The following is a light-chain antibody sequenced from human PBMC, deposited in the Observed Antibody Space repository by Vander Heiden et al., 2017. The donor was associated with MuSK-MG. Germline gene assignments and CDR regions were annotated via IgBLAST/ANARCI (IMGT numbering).Light chain of an antibody. CDR3: QQYNNWPYT. V-gene: IGKV3-15*01. J-gene: IGKJ2*01. CDR1: QSISSH. Sequence: VMTQSPATLSVSTGATATLSCRARQSISSHLAWYQQKPGQAPRLLIFGVSTRATGIPATFSGSGSGTEFTLTISSLQSEDFAVYYCQQYNNWPYTFGQGTKLEIK. CDR2: GVS.